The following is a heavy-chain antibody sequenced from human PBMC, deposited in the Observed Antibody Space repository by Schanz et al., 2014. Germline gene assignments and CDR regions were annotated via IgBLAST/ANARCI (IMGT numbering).Heavy chain of an antibody. CDR2: ISRSSSSI. J-gene: IGHJ4*02. CDR1: GFIFNDYY. CDR3: ARGRSLGWCDY. D-gene: IGHD2-21*01. V-gene: IGHV3-11*04. Sequence: EQVLESGGGFVQPGGSLRLSCAASGFIFNDYYMNWIRQAPGKGLEWVSSISRSSSSIYYADSVKGRFTISRDNAKNSLYLQMHSLRAEDTAVYYCARGRSLGWCDYWGQGTLVTVSS.